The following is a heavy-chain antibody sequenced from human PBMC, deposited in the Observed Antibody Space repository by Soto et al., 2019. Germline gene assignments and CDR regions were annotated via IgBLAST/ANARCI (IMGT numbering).Heavy chain of an antibody. CDR2: IYYTGTT. D-gene: IGHD3-22*01. J-gene: IGHJ4*02. V-gene: IGHV4-59*08. Sequence: SDTLSLTCTVSGRSISSYYWGWIRQPPGKGLQWIGYIYYTGTTSYNPYLNSRVTISVDTSKNHFSLRLSSVTAADTAIYYCARLGGYFQAFDSWGQGTLVTVSS. CDR3: ARLGGYFQAFDS. CDR1: GRSISSYY.